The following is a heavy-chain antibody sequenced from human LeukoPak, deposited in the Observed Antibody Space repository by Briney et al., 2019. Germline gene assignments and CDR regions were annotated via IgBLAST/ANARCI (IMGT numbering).Heavy chain of an antibody. J-gene: IGHJ4*02. V-gene: IGHV3-23*01. D-gene: IGHD3-10*01. Sequence: GGSLRLSCAASGFTFSSYAMGWVRQAPGKGLEWVSAISGTGNRTYYADSVKGRFTISRDNSKNTLYLQMNSLRAEDTAVYYCAKGGLWFGELFTVWYYFDYWGQGTLVTVSS. CDR2: ISGTGNRT. CDR3: AKGGLWFGELFTVWYYFDY. CDR1: GFTFSSYA.